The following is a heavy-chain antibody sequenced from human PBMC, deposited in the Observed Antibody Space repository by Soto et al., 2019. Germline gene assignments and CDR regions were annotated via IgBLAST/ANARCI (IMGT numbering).Heavy chain of an antibody. V-gene: IGHV3-23*01. D-gene: IGHD2-15*01. CDR3: AKCTSSSTYSAFDN. J-gene: IGHJ4*02. Sequence: GGSLRLSCEASGFTFSNYAMGWVRQAPGKGLEWVSGISGSGDSTYYAGSVKGRCTISRDNSKNTLYLQMNSLTAEDTAIYYCAKCTSSSTYSAFDNWGQGTLVTVSS. CDR1: GFTFSNYA. CDR2: ISGSGDST.